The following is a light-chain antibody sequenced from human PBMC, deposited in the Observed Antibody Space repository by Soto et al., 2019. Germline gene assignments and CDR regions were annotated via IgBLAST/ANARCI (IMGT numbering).Light chain of an antibody. Sequence: QSALTQPASVSGSPGQSIAISCTGGSSDVGGFNYVSWYQQHPGKAPKLMIFDVTNRPSGVSNRFSGSKSGNTASLTISGLQAEDEADYYCSSHSSSGTLVVFGGGTKVTVL. CDR2: DVT. V-gene: IGLV2-14*01. J-gene: IGLJ2*01. CDR3: SSHSSSGTLVV. CDR1: SSDVGGFNY.